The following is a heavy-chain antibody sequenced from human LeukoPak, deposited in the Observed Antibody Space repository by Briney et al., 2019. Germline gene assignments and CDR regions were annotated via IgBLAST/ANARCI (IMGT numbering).Heavy chain of an antibody. CDR2: IYYSGST. J-gene: IGHJ5*02. V-gene: IGHV4-39*07. Sequence: SEILSLTCTVSGGSISSSSYYWGWIRQPPGKGLEWIGSIYYSGSTYYNPSLKSRVAISVDTSKNQFSLKLSSVTAADTAVYYCARDRDDIRSHVNWFDPWGQGTLATVSS. D-gene: IGHD3-9*01. CDR3: ARDRDDIRSHVNWFDP. CDR1: GGSISSSSYY.